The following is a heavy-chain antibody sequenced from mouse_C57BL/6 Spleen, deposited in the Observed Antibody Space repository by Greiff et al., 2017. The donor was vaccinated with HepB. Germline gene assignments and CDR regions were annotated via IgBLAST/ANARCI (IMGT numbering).Heavy chain of an antibody. CDR3: AREGGYDVFDY. D-gene: IGHD2-2*01. V-gene: IGHV5-16*01. CDR2: INYDGSST. CDR1: GFTFSDYY. J-gene: IGHJ2*01. Sequence: EVKLVESEGGLVQPGSSMKLSCTASGFTFSDYYMAWVRQVPEKGLEWVANINYDGSSTYYLDSLKSRFIISRDNAKNILYLQMSSLKSEDTATYYCAREGGYDVFDYWGQGTTLQSPQ.